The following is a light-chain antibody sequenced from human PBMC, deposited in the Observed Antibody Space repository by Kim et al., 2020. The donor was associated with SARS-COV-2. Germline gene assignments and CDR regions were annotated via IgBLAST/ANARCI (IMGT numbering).Light chain of an antibody. CDR2: TNN. CDR1: TSNIGSYT. Sequence: QSVLTQPPPASGTPGQRVTISCSGSTSNIGSYTVTWYQHLPRTAPKLLIYTNNQRPSGVPDRFSGSKSGTSASLAISGLQSEDEADYFCATWDGSLNGGVFGGGTQLTVL. V-gene: IGLV1-44*01. J-gene: IGLJ3*02. CDR3: ATWDGSLNGGV.